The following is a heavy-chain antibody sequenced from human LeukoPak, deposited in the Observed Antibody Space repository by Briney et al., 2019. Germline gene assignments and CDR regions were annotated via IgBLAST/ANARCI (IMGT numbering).Heavy chain of an antibody. CDR1: GYTFTSYD. D-gene: IGHD1-26*01. Sequence: GASVKVSCKASGYTFTSYDINWVRQATGQGLEWMGWTNPNSGNTGYAQKFQGRVTMTRNTSISTAYMELSSLRSEDTAVYYCARGLSGSYSKGRYYYGMDVWGQGTTVTVSS. J-gene: IGHJ6*02. CDR2: TNPNSGNT. CDR3: ARGLSGSYSKGRYYYGMDV. V-gene: IGHV1-8*01.